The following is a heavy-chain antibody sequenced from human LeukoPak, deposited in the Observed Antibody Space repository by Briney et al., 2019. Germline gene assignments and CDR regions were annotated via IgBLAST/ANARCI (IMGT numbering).Heavy chain of an antibody. CDR2: IRYDGSNK. V-gene: IGHV3-30*02. Sequence: TGGSLRLTCAASGFTFSNYGMHWVRQAPGKGLEWVAFIRYDGSNKYQADSVKGRFTISRGNAKNTVDLQMNSLRAEDTAVYYCARGRYGAHMGWGQGTLVTVSS. CDR3: ARGRYGAHMG. CDR1: GFTFSNYG. J-gene: IGHJ4*02. D-gene: IGHD4-17*01.